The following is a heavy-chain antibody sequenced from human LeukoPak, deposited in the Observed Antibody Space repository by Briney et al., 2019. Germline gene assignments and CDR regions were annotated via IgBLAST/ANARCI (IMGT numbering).Heavy chain of an antibody. Sequence: QTGGSLRLSCAASGFTFSNYWLSWVRQAPGKGLEWVANIKPDGSENQYVDSVKGRFTISRDNAKNSLYLQMSSLRAEDTAVYYCARWEKGYSSNWYFDYWGQGTLVTVSS. V-gene: IGHV3-7*01. J-gene: IGHJ4*02. CDR3: ARWEKGYSSNWYFDY. CDR1: GFTFSNYW. CDR2: IKPDGSEN. D-gene: IGHD6-13*01.